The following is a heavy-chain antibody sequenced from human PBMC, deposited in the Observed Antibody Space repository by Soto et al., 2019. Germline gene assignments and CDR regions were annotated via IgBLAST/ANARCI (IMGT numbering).Heavy chain of an antibody. CDR2: IKSKTDGGTT. V-gene: IGHV3-15*01. CDR1: GFTFRNAW. CDR3: TTARLYCSGGSCCPGKRWFDP. Sequence: GGSLRLSCAASGFTFRNAWMSCVRQAPGKGLEWVGRIKSKTDGGTTDYAAPVKGRFTISRDDSKNTLYLQMNSLKTEDTAVYYSTTARLYCSGGSCCPGKRWFDPWGQGTLVTVSS. J-gene: IGHJ5*02. D-gene: IGHD2-15*01.